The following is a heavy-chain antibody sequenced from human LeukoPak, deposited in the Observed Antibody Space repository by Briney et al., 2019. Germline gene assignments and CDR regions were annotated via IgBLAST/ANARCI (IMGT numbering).Heavy chain of an antibody. CDR2: IYYSGST. CDR3: AREDGKLHLDY. CDR1: GGSISSYY. Sequence: SETLSLTCTVSGGSISSYYWSWIRQPPGKGLEWIGYIYYSGSTNYNPSLKSRVTISVDTSKNQFSLKLSSVTAADTAVYYCAREDGKLHLDYWGQGTLVTVSS. J-gene: IGHJ4*02. V-gene: IGHV4-59*12. D-gene: IGHD2-15*01.